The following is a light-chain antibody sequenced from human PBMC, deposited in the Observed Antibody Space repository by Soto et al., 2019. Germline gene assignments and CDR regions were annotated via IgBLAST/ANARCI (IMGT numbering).Light chain of an antibody. CDR3: QHYNSYSEA. V-gene: IGKV1-5*03. CDR1: QTISSW. Sequence: DIQRTQSPSTLSGSVGDRVTITCRASQTISSWLSWYQQKPGKAPKLLIYKASTLKSGVPSRFSGSGSGTEFTILISSLQPDDFATYYCQHYNSYSEAFGQGTKVDIK. J-gene: IGKJ1*01. CDR2: KAS.